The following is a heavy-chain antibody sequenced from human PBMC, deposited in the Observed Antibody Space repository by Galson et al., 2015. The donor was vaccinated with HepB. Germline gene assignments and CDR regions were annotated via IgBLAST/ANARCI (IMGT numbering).Heavy chain of an antibody. CDR2: IYSGGST. J-gene: IGHJ6*02. CDR3: ARGIMYYDTPMLDYYYYGMDV. Sequence: SLRLSCAASGFTVSSNYMSWVRQAPGKGLEWVSVIYSGGSTYYADSVKGRFTISRDNSKNTLYLQMNSLRAEDTAVYYCARGIMYYDTPMLDYYYYGMDVWGQGTTVTVSS. V-gene: IGHV3-66*01. D-gene: IGHD3-3*01. CDR1: GFTVSSNY.